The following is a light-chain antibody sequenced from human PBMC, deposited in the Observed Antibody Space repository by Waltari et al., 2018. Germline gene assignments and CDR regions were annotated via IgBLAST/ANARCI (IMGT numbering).Light chain of an antibody. V-gene: IGLV2-23*02. CDR3: CSYAGNYIWV. J-gene: IGLJ3*02. Sequence: QSALTQPAAVSGSPGQSVTIYCTGASSDIGRYDRVSWYQQHPGNAPKLVISAVTKRPSGFSDRFSGSKSGDTASLTISGLQFEDEADYYCCSYAGNYIWVFGGGTRLTVL. CDR2: AVT. CDR1: SSDIGRYDR.